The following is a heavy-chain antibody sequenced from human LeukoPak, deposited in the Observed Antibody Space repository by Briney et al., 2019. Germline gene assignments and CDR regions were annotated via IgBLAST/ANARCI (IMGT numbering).Heavy chain of an antibody. Sequence: GGSLRLSCAASGFTFSDYYMSWIRQAPGKGLEWVSYISSGGSTIYYADSVKGRFTTSRDNARNSLYLQMNSLRAEDTAVYYCAGYCSGGSCNAAGYWGQGTLVTVSS. CDR2: ISSGGSTI. D-gene: IGHD2-15*01. V-gene: IGHV3-11*01. CDR3: AGYCSGGSCNAAGY. CDR1: GFTFSDYY. J-gene: IGHJ4*02.